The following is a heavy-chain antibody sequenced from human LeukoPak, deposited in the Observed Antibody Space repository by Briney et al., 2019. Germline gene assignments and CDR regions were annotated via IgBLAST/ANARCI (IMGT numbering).Heavy chain of an antibody. J-gene: IGHJ5*02. Sequence: GGSLRLSCAASGFTFSSYAMSWVRQAPGKGLEWVSAISGSGGSTYYADSVKGRFTISRDNSKNTLYLQMNSLRAEDTAVYYCAKEAEGGVIHGWNWFDPWGQGTLVTVSS. CDR1: GFTFSSYA. D-gene: IGHD3-10*01. V-gene: IGHV3-23*01. CDR3: AKEAEGGVIHGWNWFDP. CDR2: ISGSGGST.